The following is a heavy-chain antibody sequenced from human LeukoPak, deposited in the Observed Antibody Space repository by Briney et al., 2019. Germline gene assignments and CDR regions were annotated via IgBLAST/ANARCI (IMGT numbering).Heavy chain of an antibody. CDR3: ATACGGDCYSDY. J-gene: IGHJ4*02. CDR2: ISYDGSNK. CDR1: GFTFSSYA. V-gene: IGHV3-30*04. D-gene: IGHD2-21*02. Sequence: GRSLRLSCAASGFTFSSYAMHWVRQAPGKGPEWVAVISYDGSNKYYADSVKGRFTISRDNSKNTLYLQMNSLRAEDTAVYYCATACGGDCYSDYWGQGTLVTVSS.